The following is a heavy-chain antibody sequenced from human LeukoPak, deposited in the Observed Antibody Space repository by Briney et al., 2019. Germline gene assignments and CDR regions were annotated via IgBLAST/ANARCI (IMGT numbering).Heavy chain of an antibody. CDR2: FDPEDVET. V-gene: IGHV1-24*01. Sequence: ASVKVSCKVSGNTFTDLSMNWVGQAPGKGVEWMGGFDPEDVETIYAQKFQGRVTMTEDTSTATAYMDLSSLRPDDTAVYYCATDFYRGRQFDYWGQGTLVTVSS. CDR1: GNTFTDLS. CDR3: ATDFYRGRQFDY. J-gene: IGHJ4*02. D-gene: IGHD2/OR15-2a*01.